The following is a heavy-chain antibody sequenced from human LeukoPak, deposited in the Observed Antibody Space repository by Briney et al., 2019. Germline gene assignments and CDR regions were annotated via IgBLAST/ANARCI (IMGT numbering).Heavy chain of an antibody. Sequence: SETLSLTCTASGGSISSSSYYWGWIRQPPGKGLEWIGSIYYSGSTYYNPSLKSRVTISVDTSKDQFSLKLSSVTAADTAVYYCARTPGLSRYSSSSYWGQGTLVTVSS. CDR2: IYYSGST. D-gene: IGHD6-13*01. V-gene: IGHV4-39*01. J-gene: IGHJ1*01. CDR3: ARTPGLSRYSSSSY. CDR1: GGSISSSSYY.